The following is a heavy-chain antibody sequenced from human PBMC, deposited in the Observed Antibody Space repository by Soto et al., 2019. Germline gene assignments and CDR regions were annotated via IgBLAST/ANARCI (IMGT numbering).Heavy chain of an antibody. Sequence: EVHLVESGGGLVQTGGSLRLSCAIFESTVSRDWMNWVRQAPGKGLEWVAHINQDGSEKYYVDSVKGRFTISRDNATKSLYLQMNSLRTADTAMYYCSGGVGDAFWGQGTLVTVSS. J-gene: IGHJ4*02. CDR1: ESTVSRDW. V-gene: IGHV3-7*04. CDR3: SGGVGDAF. CDR2: INQDGSEK. D-gene: IGHD1-26*01.